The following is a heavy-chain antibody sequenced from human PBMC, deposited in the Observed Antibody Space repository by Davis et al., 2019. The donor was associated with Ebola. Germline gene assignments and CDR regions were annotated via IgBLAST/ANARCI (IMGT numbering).Heavy chain of an antibody. CDR2: INPYSGGT. V-gene: IGHV1-2*06. J-gene: IGHJ4*02. Sequence: AASVKVSCKASGYTFTGYYLHWVRQAPGQGLEWVGRINPYSGGTNYAQKFQGRVSMTRDTSISTAYMELTRLRSDDTAVYYCASTVKVAFDYWGQGTLVIVSS. CDR3: ASTVKVAFDY. CDR1: GYTFTGYY.